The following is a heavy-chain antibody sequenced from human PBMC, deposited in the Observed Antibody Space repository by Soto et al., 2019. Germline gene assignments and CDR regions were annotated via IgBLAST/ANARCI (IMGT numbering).Heavy chain of an antibody. Sequence: QVQLVQSGAEVKKPGSSVKVSCKASGGTFSSYAISWVRQAPGQGLEWMGGIIPIFGTANYAQKFQGRVTITADESPRPAYMEMSSLRSEDTAVYYCAGPIDYYDSSDAFDIWGQGPMVTVS. CDR3: AGPIDYYDSSDAFDI. V-gene: IGHV1-69*01. CDR2: IIPIFGTA. CDR1: GGTFSSYA. D-gene: IGHD3-22*01. J-gene: IGHJ3*02.